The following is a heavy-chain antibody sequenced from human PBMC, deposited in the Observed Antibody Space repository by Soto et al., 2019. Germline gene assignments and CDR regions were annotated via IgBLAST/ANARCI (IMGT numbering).Heavy chain of an antibody. D-gene: IGHD1-7*01. CDR3: ARDRDLTLGTTTKY. Sequence: ASVKVSCKASGYTFRAYPIYWVRQSPGQRLECMGWINASNGNARYSEKFEGRVTFTRDTPTTTAYLEFGSLRSEDRAVYFCARDRDLTLGTTTKYWGQRTPDNVSS. J-gene: IGHJ4*02. CDR2: INASNGNA. CDR1: GYTFRAYP. V-gene: IGHV1-3*01.